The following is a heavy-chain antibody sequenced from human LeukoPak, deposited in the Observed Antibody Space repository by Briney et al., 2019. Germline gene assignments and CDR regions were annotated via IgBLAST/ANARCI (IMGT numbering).Heavy chain of an antibody. CDR1: GFTFDDYG. J-gene: IGHJ3*02. CDR2: INWNGGST. Sequence: PGGSLRLSCAASGFTFDDYGMSWVRQAPGKGLEGVSGINWNGGSTVYADSVKGRFTISRDNAKNSLYLQMNSLRAEDTALYYCARASVELGGLDAFDIWGQGTMVTVSS. D-gene: IGHD7-27*01. CDR3: ARASVELGGLDAFDI. V-gene: IGHV3-20*04.